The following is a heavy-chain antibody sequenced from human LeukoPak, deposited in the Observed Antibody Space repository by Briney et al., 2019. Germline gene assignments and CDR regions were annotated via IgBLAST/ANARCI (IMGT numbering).Heavy chain of an antibody. V-gene: IGHV3-30*04. CDR1: GFTFSNYA. CDR3: AKGQRFDY. Sequence: GGSLRLSCTASGFTFSNYAIHWVRQAPGKGLEWVAVISYDGSDKYYADSVKGRFTISRDNSKNTLYLQMNSLRAEDTAVYYCAKGQRFDYWGQGTLVTVSS. CDR2: ISYDGSDK. J-gene: IGHJ4*02.